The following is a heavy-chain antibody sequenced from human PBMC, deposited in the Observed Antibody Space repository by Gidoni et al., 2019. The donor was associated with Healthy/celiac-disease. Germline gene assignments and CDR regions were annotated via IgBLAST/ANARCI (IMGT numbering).Heavy chain of an antibody. J-gene: IGHJ4*02. CDR2: ISYDGSNK. Sequence: QVQLVESGGGVVQPGRSLRLSCAASRFTFSSYARHWVRQAPGKGLEWVAVISYDGSNKYYADSVKGRFTISRDNSKNTLYLQMNSLRAEDTDVYYCARDRDSGSYHDYWGQGTLVTVSS. CDR1: RFTFSSYA. CDR3: ARDRDSGSYHDY. V-gene: IGHV3-30-3*01. D-gene: IGHD1-26*01.